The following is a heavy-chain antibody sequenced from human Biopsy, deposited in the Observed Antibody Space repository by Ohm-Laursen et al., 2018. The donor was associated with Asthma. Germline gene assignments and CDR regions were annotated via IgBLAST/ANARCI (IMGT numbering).Heavy chain of an antibody. Sequence: ASSLKVSCKGLGGTFSNFAISWVRQAPGQGLEWLGGIMTVFGTTNDAQKFQGRVTITADESTSTAYMEVTSLRSEDTAIYYCARCQVGYSSGWSLLLKKIYYSGMDVWGQGTAVTVSS. V-gene: IGHV1-69*01. CDR2: IMTVFGTT. CDR3: ARCQVGYSSGWSLLLKKIYYSGMDV. J-gene: IGHJ6*02. CDR1: GGTFSNFA. D-gene: IGHD6-19*01.